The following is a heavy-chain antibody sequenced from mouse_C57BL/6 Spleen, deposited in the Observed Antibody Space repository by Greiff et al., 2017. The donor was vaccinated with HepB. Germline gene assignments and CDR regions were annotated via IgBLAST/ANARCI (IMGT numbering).Heavy chain of an antibody. D-gene: IGHD1-1*01. CDR3: ARSGVITTLNWYFDV. CDR2: IYPGDGDT. Sequence: QVQLQQSGAELVKPGASVKISCKASGYAFSSYWMNWVKQRPGKGLEWIGQIYPGDGDTNYNGKFKGKATLTADKSSSTAYMQLSSLTSEDSAVYFCARSGVITTLNWYFDVWGTGTTVTVSS. CDR1: GYAFSSYW. J-gene: IGHJ1*03. V-gene: IGHV1-80*01.